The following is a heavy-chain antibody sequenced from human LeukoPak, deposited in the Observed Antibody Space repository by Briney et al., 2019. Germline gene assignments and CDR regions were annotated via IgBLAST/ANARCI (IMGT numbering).Heavy chain of an antibody. CDR2: IYYSGST. Sequence: SETLSLTCAVYGGSFSGYYWSWIRQPPGKGLEWIGYIYYSGSTNYNPSLKSRVTISVDTSKNQFSLKLSSVTAADTAVYYCARVPLSPYGDYVGYYYYYMDVWGKGTTVTVSS. J-gene: IGHJ6*03. CDR1: GGSFSGYY. D-gene: IGHD4-17*01. CDR3: ARVPLSPYGDYVGYYYYYMDV. V-gene: IGHV4-59*01.